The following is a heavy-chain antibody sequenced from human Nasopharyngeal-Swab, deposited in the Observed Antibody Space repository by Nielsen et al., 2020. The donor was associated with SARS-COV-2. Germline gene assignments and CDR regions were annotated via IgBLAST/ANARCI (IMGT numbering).Heavy chain of an antibody. J-gene: IGHJ6*02. CDR2: IWYAGSNK. CDR1: GFTFSSYA. V-gene: IGHV3-33*08. D-gene: IGHD6-6*01. CDR3: ARSIAARPYYYYGMDV. Sequence: GGSLRLSCAASGFTFSSYAMHWVRQAPGKGLEWVAVIWYAGSNKYYADSVKGRFPISRDNSKNTLYLQMNSLRAEDTAVYYCARSIAARPYYYYGMDVWGQGTTVTVSS.